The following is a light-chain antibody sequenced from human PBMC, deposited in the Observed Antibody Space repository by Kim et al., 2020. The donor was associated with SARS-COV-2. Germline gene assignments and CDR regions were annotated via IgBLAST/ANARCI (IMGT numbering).Light chain of an antibody. J-gene: IGKJ1*01. V-gene: IGKV3-20*01. CDR1: QSVSRS. CDR3: HQYAASTWT. Sequence: LSPGQRATLSCRASQSVSRSLAWYQQKPGQAPRLLIYGASSRATGIPDRFSGSGSGTDFTLTISRLEPEDFAVYYCHQYAASTWTFGQGTKVDIK. CDR2: GAS.